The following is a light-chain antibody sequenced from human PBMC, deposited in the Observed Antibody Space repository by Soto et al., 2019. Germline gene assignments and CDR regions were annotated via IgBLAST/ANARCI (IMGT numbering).Light chain of an antibody. J-gene: IGKJ4*01. Sequence: DIVMTQSPVSLPVTPGEPASISCRSSQSLQHSNGYNYLDSYLQKPGQSPRILTYLGSTRASGVPDRFTGSGSGTYFTLKISRVEAEDVGIYYCMQALQTPLTFGGGTKVEIK. CDR3: MQALQTPLT. CDR1: QSLQHSNGYNY. CDR2: LGS. V-gene: IGKV2-28*01.